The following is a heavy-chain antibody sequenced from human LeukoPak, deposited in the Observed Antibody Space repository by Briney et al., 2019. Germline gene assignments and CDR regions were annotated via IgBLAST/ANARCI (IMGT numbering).Heavy chain of an antibody. J-gene: IGHJ4*02. CDR1: GFTFSSYS. CDR3: ARDREVRGVPDFDY. Sequence: PGGSLRLSCAASGFTFSSYSMNWVRQAPGKGLEWVSSISSSSSYIYYADSVKGRFTISRDNAKNSPYLQMNSLRAEDTAVYYCARDREVRGVPDFDYWGQGTLVTVSS. V-gene: IGHV3-21*01. CDR2: ISSSSSYI. D-gene: IGHD3-10*01.